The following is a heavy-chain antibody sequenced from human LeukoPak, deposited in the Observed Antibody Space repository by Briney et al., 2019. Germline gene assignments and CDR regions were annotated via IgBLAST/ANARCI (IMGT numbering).Heavy chain of an antibody. D-gene: IGHD4-17*01. CDR2: ITGGHYAT. CDR1: GFSFSSFA. V-gene: IGHV3-23*01. J-gene: IGHJ5*01. Sequence: GGSLRLSCAASGFSFSSFAMTWVRQAPGKGLEWVSSITGGHYATYNTDSVKGRFTISRDSAKNTLYLQMNSLRADDTAIYYCTKDPNGDYIGAFDPWGQGTLVTVSS. CDR3: TKDPNGDYIGAFDP.